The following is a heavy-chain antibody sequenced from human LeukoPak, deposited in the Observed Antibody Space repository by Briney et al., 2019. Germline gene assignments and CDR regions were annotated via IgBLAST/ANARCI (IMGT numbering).Heavy chain of an antibody. CDR2: INPSGGGT. D-gene: IGHD3-22*01. CDR1: GYAFITYY. J-gene: IGHJ4*02. CDR3: ARGAPPTYYDSRGYLDY. V-gene: IGHV1-46*01. Sequence: GASVKVPCKASGYAFITYYIYWVRQAPGQGLECVGIINPSGGGTNYAQKFQDRVTVTTDMSTTTVYMELSSLTSEDTAVYYCARGAPPTYYDSRGYLDYWGQGTQVTVSS.